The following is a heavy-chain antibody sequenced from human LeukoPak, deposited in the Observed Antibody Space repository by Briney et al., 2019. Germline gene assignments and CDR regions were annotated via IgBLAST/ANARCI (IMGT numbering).Heavy chain of an antibody. J-gene: IGHJ4*02. Sequence: GASVKVSCKASGHSFTSYAMNWVRQAPGQGLEWMGWINTNTGNPTYAQGFTGRCVFSLDTSVSTAYLQISSLKAEDTAVYSCARVAEYSSGWYDPFDYWGQGTLVTVSS. CDR1: GHSFTSYA. V-gene: IGHV7-4-1*02. CDR2: INTNTGNP. D-gene: IGHD6-19*01. CDR3: ARVAEYSSGWYDPFDY.